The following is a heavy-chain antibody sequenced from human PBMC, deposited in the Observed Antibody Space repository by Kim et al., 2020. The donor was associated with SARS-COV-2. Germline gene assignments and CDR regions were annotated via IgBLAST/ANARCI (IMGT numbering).Heavy chain of an antibody. V-gene: IGHV6-1*01. Sequence: WNRDYEVSVQGRLPINPDTSKNQFSLHLKSVTPADTAVYYCARGFSYAFEYWGQGTLVTVSS. CDR2: WNR. CDR3: ARGFSYAFEY. J-gene: IGHJ4*02. D-gene: IGHD5-18*01.